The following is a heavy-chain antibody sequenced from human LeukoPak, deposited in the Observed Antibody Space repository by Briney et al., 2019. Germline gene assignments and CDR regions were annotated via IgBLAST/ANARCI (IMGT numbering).Heavy chain of an antibody. CDR2: IRYDGSNK. CDR3: TKGISTEDYRFFF. J-gene: IGHJ4*02. Sequence: GGSLRLSCAASGFTFSSYGMHWVRQAPGKGLEWVAFIRYDGSNKYYADSVKGRFTISRDNSKNTLYLQINSLRAEDTAVYYCTKGISTEDYRFFFWGQGALVTVSS. V-gene: IGHV3-30*02. CDR1: GFTFSSYG. D-gene: IGHD3-16*02.